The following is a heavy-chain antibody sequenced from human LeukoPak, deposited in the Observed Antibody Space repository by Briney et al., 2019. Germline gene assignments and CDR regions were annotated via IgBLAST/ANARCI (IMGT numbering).Heavy chain of an antibody. D-gene: IGHD5-18*01. CDR2: ISHSGST. CDR1: GVSISNNNW. J-gene: IGHJ4*02. Sequence: SETLSLTCAVSGVSISNNNWWSWVRQPPGKGLEWIGEISHSGSTNYNPSLKSRVTMSVDKSKNQFSLKLTSVTAADSAVYYCAREGEDTAMVSLWSQGTLVTVSS. V-gene: IGHV4-4*02. CDR3: AREGEDTAMVSL.